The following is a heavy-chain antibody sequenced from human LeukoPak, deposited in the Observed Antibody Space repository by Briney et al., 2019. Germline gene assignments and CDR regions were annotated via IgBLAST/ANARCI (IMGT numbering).Heavy chain of an antibody. CDR3: ARGRWAYDILTGYYNRYYYYGMDV. D-gene: IGHD3-9*01. Sequence: ASVTVSCTASGYTFTSYDINWVRQATGQGLEWMGWMNPNSGNTGYAQKFQGRVTMTRNTSISTAYMELSSLRSEDTAVYYCARGRWAYDILTGYYNRYYYYGMDVWGQGTTVTVSS. CDR1: GYTFTSYD. J-gene: IGHJ6*02. CDR2: MNPNSGNT. V-gene: IGHV1-8*01.